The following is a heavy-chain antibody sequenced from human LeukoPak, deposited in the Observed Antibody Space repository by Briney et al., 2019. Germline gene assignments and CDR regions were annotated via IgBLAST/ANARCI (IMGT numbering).Heavy chain of an antibody. D-gene: IGHD6-19*01. CDR1: GFTFGDYA. J-gene: IGHJ4*02. Sequence: KPGRSLRLSCTASGFTFGDYAMSWFRQAPGKGLEWVGFIRSKANSYATAYAASVKGRFTISRDDSKNTAYLQMNSLKTEDTAVYYCTSGAVAVTGGNYWGQGTLVAVSS. V-gene: IGHV3-49*05. CDR2: IRSKANSYAT. CDR3: TSGAVAVTGGNY.